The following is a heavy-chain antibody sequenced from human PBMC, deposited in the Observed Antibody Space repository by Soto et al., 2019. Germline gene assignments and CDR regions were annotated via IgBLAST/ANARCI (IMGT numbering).Heavy chain of an antibody. D-gene: IGHD3-16*01. Sequence: SETLSLTCIVSGGSVNNGNYYWCWIRQPPGKGVEWIGYIYYNGSTNYNPSLKSRVTISVDTSKNQFSLKLSSVTAADTAVYYCARAWGYYFDYWGQGTLVTVS. CDR1: GGSVNNGNYY. CDR3: ARAWGYYFDY. CDR2: IYYNGST. V-gene: IGHV4-61*01. J-gene: IGHJ4*02.